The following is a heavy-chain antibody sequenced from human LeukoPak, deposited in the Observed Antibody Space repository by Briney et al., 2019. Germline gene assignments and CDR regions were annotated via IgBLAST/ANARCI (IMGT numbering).Heavy chain of an antibody. CDR1: GGSISSYY. Sequence: PSETLSLTCTVSGGSISSYYWSWIRQPPGKGLEWIGEIYDSGSTNYNPSLKSRVTISVDTSKKQFSLKLSSVTAADTAVYYCARHVGFITMVRGVINNNWFDPWGQGTLVTVSS. CDR3: ARHVGFITMVRGVINNNWFDP. D-gene: IGHD3-10*01. J-gene: IGHJ5*02. V-gene: IGHV4-59*08. CDR2: IYDSGST.